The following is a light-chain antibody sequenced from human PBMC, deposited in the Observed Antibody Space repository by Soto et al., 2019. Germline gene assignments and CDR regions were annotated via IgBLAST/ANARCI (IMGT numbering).Light chain of an antibody. Sequence: QCVLTQPPSVSGAPGQRVTMSCTGSSSNIGAGYHVHWYQQLPGTAPKLLIYTNRYRPSGVPDRFSGSRSGTSASLAITGLQAEDEADYYCQSYDSSLGYVFGTGTKVTVL. CDR1: SSNIGAGYH. CDR3: QSYDSSLGYV. V-gene: IGLV1-40*01. CDR2: TNR. J-gene: IGLJ1*01.